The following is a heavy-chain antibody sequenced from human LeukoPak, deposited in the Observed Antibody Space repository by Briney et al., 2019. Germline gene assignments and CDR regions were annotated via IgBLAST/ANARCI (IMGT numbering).Heavy chain of an antibody. CDR2: IYTSGST. Sequence: SETLSLTCTVSGGSISSGSYYWSWIRQPAGKGLEWIGRIYTSGSTNYNPSLKSRVTISVDTSKNQFSLKLSSVTAADTAVYYCARVVRLGAFDIWGQGTMVTVSS. CDR1: GGSISSGSYY. D-gene: IGHD6-6*01. V-gene: IGHV4-61*02. CDR3: ARVVRLGAFDI. J-gene: IGHJ3*02.